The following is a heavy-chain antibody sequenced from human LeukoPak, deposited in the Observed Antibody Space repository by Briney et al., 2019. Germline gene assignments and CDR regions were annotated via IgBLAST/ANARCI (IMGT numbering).Heavy chain of an antibody. CDR3: AKEAPMATNNWYFDL. Sequence: PSETLSLTCTVSADSISNSYWSWIRQSAGKGLEWIRRIYTSGSTNYNPSLKSRVTMSVDTSKNQFSLVLTSVTAADTAVYFCAKEAPMATNNWYFDLWGRGTLVTVSS. CDR2: IYTSGST. D-gene: IGHD5-24*01. CDR1: ADSISNSY. J-gene: IGHJ2*01. V-gene: IGHV4-4*07.